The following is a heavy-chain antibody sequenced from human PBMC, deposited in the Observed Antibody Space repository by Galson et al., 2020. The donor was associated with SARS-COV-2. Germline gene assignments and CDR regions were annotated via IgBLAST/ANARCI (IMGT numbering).Heavy chain of an antibody. V-gene: IGHV3-7*03. CDR2: IKVDGAEK. CDR1: GFAFSSYW. Sequence: GGSLRLSCAASGFAFSSYWMSWVRQAPGKGLEWVASIKVDGAEKRYVDSVRGRFTISRDNAKNSLYLEMNSLRVDDTAVYYCVRVTNWDLDLWGRGTLVTVSS. CDR3: VRVTNWDLDL. J-gene: IGHJ2*01.